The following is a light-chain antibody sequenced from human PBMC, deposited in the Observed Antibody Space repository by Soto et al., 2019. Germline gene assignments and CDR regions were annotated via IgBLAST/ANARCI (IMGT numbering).Light chain of an antibody. CDR3: AAWDDSLNGV. CDR2: SSN. Sequence: QSVLTQPPSASGTRGQRVTISCSGSSSNIGSNTVNGYQQLPGTAPKLLIYSSNQRPSGVPDRFSGSKSGTSASLAVSGVESEDEADYYCAAWDDSLNGVFGPGTKVTVL. V-gene: IGLV1-44*01. J-gene: IGLJ1*01. CDR1: SSNIGSNT.